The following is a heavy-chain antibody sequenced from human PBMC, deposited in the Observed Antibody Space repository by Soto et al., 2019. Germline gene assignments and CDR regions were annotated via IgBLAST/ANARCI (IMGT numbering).Heavy chain of an antibody. V-gene: IGHV3-74*01. CDR1: GFTFTNYW. Sequence: GGSLRPSCAASGFTFTNYWMHWVRQVPGKGLVWVSRINADGSYASYADFVKGRFTISRDNSRNTVHLQMNSLSAEDTAVYYCARDFTTAETPGDDFDYWGQGIPVTVSS. J-gene: IGHJ4*02. CDR3: ARDFTTAETPGDDFDY. CDR2: INADGSYA. D-gene: IGHD4-17*01.